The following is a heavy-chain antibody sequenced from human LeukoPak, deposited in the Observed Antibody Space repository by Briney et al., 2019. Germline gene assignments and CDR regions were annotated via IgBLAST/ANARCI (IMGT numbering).Heavy chain of an antibody. Sequence: SETLSLTCTVSGYSISSGYYWGWIRQPPGKGLEWIGSIYHSGSTYYNPSLKSRVTISVDTSKNQFSLKLSSVTAADTAVYYCARRRWVRGVIRADYYYYYMDVWGKGTTVTVSS. J-gene: IGHJ6*03. CDR1: GYSISSGYY. CDR3: ARRRWVRGVIRADYYYYYMDV. CDR2: IYHSGST. V-gene: IGHV4-38-2*02. D-gene: IGHD3-10*01.